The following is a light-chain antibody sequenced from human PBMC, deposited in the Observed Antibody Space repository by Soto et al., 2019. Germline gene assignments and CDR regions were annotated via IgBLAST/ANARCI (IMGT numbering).Light chain of an antibody. J-gene: IGKJ4*01. Sequence: DIQMTQSPSSVSASVGDRVSITCRASQAITTWLAWYQQKPGKAPKLLIYATSSLQSGVPSRFSGSGARTNFTLTISSLQPEDFATYYCQQGNRFPLTFGGGTKVEIK. V-gene: IGKV1D-12*01. CDR2: ATS. CDR1: QAITTW. CDR3: QQGNRFPLT.